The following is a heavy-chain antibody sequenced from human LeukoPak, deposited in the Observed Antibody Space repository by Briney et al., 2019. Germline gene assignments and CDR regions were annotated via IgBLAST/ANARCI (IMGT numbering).Heavy chain of an antibody. J-gene: IGHJ5*02. CDR1: GGSISSYY. Sequence: SETLSLTCTVSGGSISSYYWSWIRQPPGKGLEWIGYIYYSGSTNYNPSLKSRVTISVDTSKNQFSLKLSSVTAADTAVYYCARGRGNWFDPWGQGTLVTVSS. D-gene: IGHD3-16*01. CDR2: IYYSGST. V-gene: IGHV4-59*01. CDR3: ARGRGNWFDP.